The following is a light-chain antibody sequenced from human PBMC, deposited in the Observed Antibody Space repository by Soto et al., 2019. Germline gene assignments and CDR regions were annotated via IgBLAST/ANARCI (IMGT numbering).Light chain of an antibody. CDR2: DAS. V-gene: IGKV1-33*01. CDR1: QDIGKS. J-gene: IGKJ3*01. CDR3: QVSDDLPVFT. Sequence: DIQLTQSPSSLSASVGDRVTITCQASQDIGKSLNWYQQKSGKAPRLLIYDASKLETGVPSRFTGSGSGTDFSLTVTSLQPEDGATNFCQVSDDLPVFTFGPGTKGDIK.